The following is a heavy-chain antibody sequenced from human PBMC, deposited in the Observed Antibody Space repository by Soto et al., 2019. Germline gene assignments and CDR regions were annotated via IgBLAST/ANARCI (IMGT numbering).Heavy chain of an antibody. CDR3: AREVLERPPDY. Sequence: ASVKVSCKASGYTFTSYGISWVRQAPGQGLEWMGWISAYNGNTNYAQKFQGRVTITRDTSASTAYMELSSLRSEDTAVYYCAREVLERPPDYWGQGTLVTVSS. CDR1: GYTFTSYG. J-gene: IGHJ4*02. V-gene: IGHV1-18*01. CDR2: ISAYNGNT. D-gene: IGHD1-1*01.